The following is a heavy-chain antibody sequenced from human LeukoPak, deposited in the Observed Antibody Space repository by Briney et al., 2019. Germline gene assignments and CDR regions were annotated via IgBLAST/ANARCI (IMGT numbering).Heavy chain of an antibody. CDR1: GFIVGSTY. J-gene: IGHJ6*03. Sequence: PGGSLRLSCAASGFIVGSTYMSWVRQAPGKGLEWVSVIYDSGSTYYADSVKGRFTVSRDNSKNTLFLQMNRLKAEDTAVYYCARDRHYYYMDVWGKGTTVTVSS. D-gene: IGHD6-6*01. V-gene: IGHV3-53*01. CDR2: IYDSGST. CDR3: ARDRHYYYMDV.